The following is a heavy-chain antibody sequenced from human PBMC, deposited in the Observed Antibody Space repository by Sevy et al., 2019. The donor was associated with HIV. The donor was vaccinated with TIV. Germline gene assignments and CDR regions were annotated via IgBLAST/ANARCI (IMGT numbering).Heavy chain of an antibody. D-gene: IGHD1-1*01. CDR3: AGKNGGGYFDY. Sequence: SETLSLTCAVYGGSFSGYYWSWIRQPPGKGLEWIGEINHSGSTNYNPSLKSRVTISVDTSKNQFSLKLSSVTAADTAVYYCAGKNGGGYFDYWGQGTLVTVSS. V-gene: IGHV4-34*01. J-gene: IGHJ4*02. CDR2: INHSGST. CDR1: GGSFSGYY.